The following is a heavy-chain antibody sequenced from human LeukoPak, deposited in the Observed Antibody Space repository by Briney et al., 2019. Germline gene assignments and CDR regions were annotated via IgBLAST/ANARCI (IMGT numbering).Heavy chain of an antibody. CDR1: GGPFSGYF. D-gene: IGHD3-10*01. V-gene: IGHV4-34*01. J-gene: IGHJ4*02. CDR2: IHNSGIT. Sequence: SETLSLTCAVSGGPFSGYFWSWIRQSPGKGLEWIGEIHNSGITNSNPSLSSRVTISEDTSKNHFYLNLSSVTAADTAVYYCARRYYYNVGSFPFDFWGQGTLVTVSS. CDR3: ARRYYYNVGSFPFDF.